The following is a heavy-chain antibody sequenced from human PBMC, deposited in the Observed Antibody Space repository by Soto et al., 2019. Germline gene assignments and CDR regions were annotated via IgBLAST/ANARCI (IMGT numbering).Heavy chain of an antibody. CDR2: MNPNTGKS. V-gene: IGHV1-8*01. Sequence: ASVKVSCKASGYTFRTYDIGWVRQATGQGLEWMGWMNPNTGKSGYAQKFQGRVTMTSDTSISTAYMELTSLRSEDTAVYYCARRGGRSGPYYFDYWGQGTLVTVSS. J-gene: IGHJ4*02. CDR3: ARRGGRSGPYYFDY. CDR1: GYTFRTYD.